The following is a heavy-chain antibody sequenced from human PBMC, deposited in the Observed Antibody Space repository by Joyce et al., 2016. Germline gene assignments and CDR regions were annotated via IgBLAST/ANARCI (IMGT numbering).Heavy chain of an antibody. CDR2: VSSRGEST. CDR3: AKASLTGYYIGAYYFDY. CDR1: GFILRRYD. J-gene: IGHJ4*02. D-gene: IGHD3-9*01. Sequence: EVPVLESGGGLVQPGGSLRLSCAVSGFILRRYDMSWVRQAPGKGLEWVSGVSSRGESTYYADSVKGRFTVSRDNSKKMLYLQMNTLRAEDTAVYYCAKASLTGYYIGAYYFDYWGQGTLVTVSS. V-gene: IGHV3-23*01.